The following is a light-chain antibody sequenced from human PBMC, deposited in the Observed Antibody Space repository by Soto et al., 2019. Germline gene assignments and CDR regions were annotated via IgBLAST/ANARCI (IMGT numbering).Light chain of an antibody. Sequence: QSVLTQPASVSGSPGQSITISCTGTNDDVGGYNFVSWFQQHPGKAPKLIISEVSNRPSGVSSRFSGSKSGNTASLTISGLQAWDEADYYCNSYTTSSTWVFGGGTKVTVL. CDR3: NSYTTSSTWV. CDR1: NDDVGGYNF. CDR2: EVS. J-gene: IGLJ3*02. V-gene: IGLV2-14*01.